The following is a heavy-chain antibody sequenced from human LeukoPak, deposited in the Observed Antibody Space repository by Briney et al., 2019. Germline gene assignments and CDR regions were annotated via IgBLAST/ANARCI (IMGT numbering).Heavy chain of an antibody. J-gene: IGHJ3*02. CDR3: AKLYCSSTSCYTANAFDI. D-gene: IGHD2-2*02. CDR1: GFTFSSYA. Sequence: GGSLRLSCAASGFTFSSYAMSWVRQAPGKGLEWVSAISGSGGSTYYADSVKGRFTISRDNSKNTLYLQMNSLRAEDTAVYYCAKLYCSSTSCYTANAFDIWGQGTMVTVSS. CDR2: ISGSGGST. V-gene: IGHV3-23*01.